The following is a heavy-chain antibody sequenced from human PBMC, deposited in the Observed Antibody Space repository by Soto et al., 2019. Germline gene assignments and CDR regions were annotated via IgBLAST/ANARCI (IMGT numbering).Heavy chain of an antibody. V-gene: IGHV4-59*01. CDR1: GGSISSYY. J-gene: IGHJ4*02. Sequence: PSETLSLTCTVSGGSISSYYWSWIRQPPGKGLEWIGYIYYSGSTNYNPSLKSRVTISVDTSKNQFSLKLSSVTAEDTAVYYCAKDVGITMIVVVIAFDYWGQGTLVTVSS. CDR2: IYYSGST. D-gene: IGHD3-22*01. CDR3: AKDVGITMIVVVIAFDY.